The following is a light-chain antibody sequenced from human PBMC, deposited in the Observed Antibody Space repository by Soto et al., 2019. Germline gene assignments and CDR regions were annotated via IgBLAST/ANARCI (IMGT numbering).Light chain of an antibody. CDR3: QQYNIYSAT. CDR1: QNIYTW. Sequence: DYQGPQSPSTLSASVGASVTITCRASQNIYTWLAWYQQKPGIAPKLLIHKASTLESGVPSRFSGSGSGTEFTLTISSLQPDDFATYYCQQYNIYSATFGQGTKVDIK. J-gene: IGKJ1*01. CDR2: KAS. V-gene: IGKV1-5*03.